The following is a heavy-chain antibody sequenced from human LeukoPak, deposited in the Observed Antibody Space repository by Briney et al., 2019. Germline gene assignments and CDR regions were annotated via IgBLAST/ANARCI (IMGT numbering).Heavy chain of an antibody. V-gene: IGHV3-23*01. CDR1: GFTFSSYA. J-gene: IGHJ4*02. CDR2: ISGSGGST. D-gene: IGHD4-17*01. Sequence: PGGSLRLSCAASGFTFSSYAMSWVRQAPGKGLEWVSAISGSGGSTYYADSVKGRFTISRDNSKNTLYLQMNSLRADDTAVYYCAKNLESYGDSSTDFWGQGTLVTVSS. CDR3: AKNLESYGDSSTDF.